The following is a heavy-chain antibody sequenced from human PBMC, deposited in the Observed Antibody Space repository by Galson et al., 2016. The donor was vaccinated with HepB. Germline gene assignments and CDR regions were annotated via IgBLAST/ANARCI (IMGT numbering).Heavy chain of an antibody. CDR1: GFTFSNYG. Sequence: SLRLSCAASGFTFSNYGMTWVRQAPGKGLEVVSSISRSGDSTDYADSVKGRFTISRDNSKNTLPLQMNSLTADDTAIYYCVQGSTAPAVWGKGTTVTVSS. J-gene: IGHJ6*04. V-gene: IGHV3-23*01. CDR3: VQGSTAPAV. D-gene: IGHD1-26*01. CDR2: ISRSGDST.